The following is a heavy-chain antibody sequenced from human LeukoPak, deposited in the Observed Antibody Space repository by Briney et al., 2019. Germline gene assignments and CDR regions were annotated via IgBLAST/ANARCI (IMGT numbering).Heavy chain of an antibody. D-gene: IGHD1-1*01. CDR2: ISGSGSYI. J-gene: IGHJ4*02. CDR1: GFIFSSYN. V-gene: IGHV3-21*01. Sequence: GGSLRLSCAASGFIFSSYNMNWVRQAPGKGLEWVSSISGSGSYIYYADSVQGRFTISRDNAKNSLYLQMNSLRAEDTAVYYCARVYDNSSPVDYWGQGTLVIVSS. CDR3: ARVYDNSSPVDY.